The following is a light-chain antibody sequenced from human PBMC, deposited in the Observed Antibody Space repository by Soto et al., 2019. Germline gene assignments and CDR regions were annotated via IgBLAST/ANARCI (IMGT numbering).Light chain of an antibody. CDR3: QQYKSWPPIT. CDR2: GAS. CDR1: QRLNTD. J-gene: IGKJ5*01. Sequence: EILMTQSPDYLSVSPGETATPSCRASQRLNTDLAWYQQKPGQDPRLLLYGASTRATGISTRFSGGGSGTEFTLTISGLQSEDSAVYYCQQYKSWPPITFGQGTRLEI. V-gene: IGKV3-15*01.